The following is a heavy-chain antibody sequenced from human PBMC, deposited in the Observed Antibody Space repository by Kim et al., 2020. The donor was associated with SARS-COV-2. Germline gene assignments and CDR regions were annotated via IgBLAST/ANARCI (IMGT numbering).Heavy chain of an antibody. V-gene: IGHV1-2*02. CDR2: T. CDR3: AREGDGYNYNY. Sequence: TNYAQKVQGRVTMTRETSISAAYMELSRLRSDDTAVYYCAREGDGYNYNYWGQGTLVTVSS. D-gene: IGHD5-12*01. J-gene: IGHJ4*02.